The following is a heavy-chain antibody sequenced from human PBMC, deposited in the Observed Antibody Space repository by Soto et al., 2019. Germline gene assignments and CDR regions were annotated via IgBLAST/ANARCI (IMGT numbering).Heavy chain of an antibody. CDR2: IYYSGST. J-gene: IGHJ4*02. Sequence: SETLSLTCTVSGGSISSGDYYWSWIRQPPGKGLEWIGYIYYSGSTYYNPSLKSRVTISVDTSKNQFSLKLSSVTAADTAVYYCAWYYHFWSGYYRFGYWGQGTLVTVSS. V-gene: IGHV4-30-4*01. D-gene: IGHD3-3*01. CDR3: AWYYHFWSGYYRFGY. CDR1: GGSISSGDYY.